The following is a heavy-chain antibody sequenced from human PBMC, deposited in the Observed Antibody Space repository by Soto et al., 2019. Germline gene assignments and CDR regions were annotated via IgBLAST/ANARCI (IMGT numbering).Heavy chain of an antibody. J-gene: IGHJ6*02. CDR3: ARIAASGRGWDV. CDR2: IKQDGSEE. CDR1: GFTFSSYW. Sequence: EVQLVESGGGLVQPGGSLRLSCVDSGFTFSSYWMSWVRQAPVKGLEWVGNIKQDGSEENYVDSVKGRFTISRDNAKNSMYLQMNSRRVEDTAVYYCARIAASGRGWDVWGQGTTVVVSS. D-gene: IGHD6-13*01. V-gene: IGHV3-7*01.